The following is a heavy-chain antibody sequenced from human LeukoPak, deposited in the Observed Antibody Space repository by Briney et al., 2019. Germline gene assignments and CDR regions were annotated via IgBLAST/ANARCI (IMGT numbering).Heavy chain of an antibody. CDR3: ATESSTFGYWDYSDSASIRLGPFDY. D-gene: IGHD3-22*01. J-gene: IGHJ4*02. CDR1: GYSFSIHS. V-gene: IGHV1-18*01. Sequence: ASVTVSCKARGYSFSIHSITWLRQAPGQGLEWVGCISSYNGQAHYAQNLQGRVSMTTDTSTNTAYLDLTSLRSDDTAVYYCATESSTFGYWDYSDSASIRLGPFDYWGQGTLVTVSS. CDR2: ISSYNGQA.